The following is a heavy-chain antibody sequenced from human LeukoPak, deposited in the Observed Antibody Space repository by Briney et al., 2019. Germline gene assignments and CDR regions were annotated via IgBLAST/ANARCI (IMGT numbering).Heavy chain of an antibody. D-gene: IGHD2-2*01. V-gene: IGHV3-30*18. J-gene: IGHJ4*02. CDR2: ISYDGSNK. CDR3: AKDFPVPAALGGFDY. CDR1: GFTFSSYG. Sequence: GGSLRLSCAASGFTFSSYGMHWVRQAPGKGLEWVAVISYDGSNKYYADSVKGRFTISRDNSKNTLYLQMNSLRAEDMAVYYCAKDFPVPAALGGFDYWGQGTLVTVSS.